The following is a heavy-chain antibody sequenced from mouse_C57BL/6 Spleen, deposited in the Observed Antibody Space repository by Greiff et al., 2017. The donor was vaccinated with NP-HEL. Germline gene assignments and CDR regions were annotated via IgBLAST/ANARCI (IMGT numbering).Heavy chain of an antibody. Sequence: QVQLQQSGPELVKPGASVRISCKASGYAFSSSWMNWVKQRPGKGLEWIGRIYPGDGDTNYNGKFTGKATLTADKSSSTAYMQLSSLTSEDSAVYFCARALYYGNQRDYFDYWGQGTTLTVSS. CDR1: GYAFSSSW. CDR2: IYPGDGDT. CDR3: ARALYYGNQRDYFDY. V-gene: IGHV1-82*01. J-gene: IGHJ2*01. D-gene: IGHD2-1*01.